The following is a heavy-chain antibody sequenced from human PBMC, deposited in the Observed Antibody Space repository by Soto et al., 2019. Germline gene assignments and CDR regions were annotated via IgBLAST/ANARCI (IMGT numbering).Heavy chain of an antibody. J-gene: IGHJ3*02. Sequence: GGSLRLSCAASGFTFSSYAMSWVRQAPGKGLEWVSAISGSGGSTYYAGSVKGRFTISRDNSKNTLYLQMNSLRAGDTAVYYCARGSRYYDFWSGYPNDHAFDIWGQGTMVTVSS. V-gene: IGHV3-23*01. D-gene: IGHD3-3*01. CDR3: ARGSRYYDFWSGYPNDHAFDI. CDR2: ISGSGGST. CDR1: GFTFSSYA.